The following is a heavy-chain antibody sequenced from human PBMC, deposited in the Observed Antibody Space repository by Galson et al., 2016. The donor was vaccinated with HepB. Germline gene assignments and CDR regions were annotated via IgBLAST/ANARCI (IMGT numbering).Heavy chain of an antibody. CDR3: ARGRTTSCNSAFDI. V-gene: IGHV3-33*01. D-gene: IGHD2-2*02. CDR2: IWYDGSEK. CDR1: GFTFSTYG. Sequence: SLRLSCAASGFTFSTYGMHWVRQAPGKGLEWVAVIWYDGSEKYYADSVKGRFTISRDNSKNTLYLQVNSLRVEDTAIYYCARGRTTSCNSAFDIWGQGTMVTVSS. J-gene: IGHJ3*02.